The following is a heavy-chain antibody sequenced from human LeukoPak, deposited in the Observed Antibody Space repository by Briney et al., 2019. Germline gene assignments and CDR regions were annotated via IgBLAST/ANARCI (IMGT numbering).Heavy chain of an antibody. V-gene: IGHV3-23*01. D-gene: IGHD5-18*01. J-gene: IGHJ4*02. CDR2: ISGSGGST. CDR3: AKDRRGYSYGPQGY. CDR1: GFTFSSYA. Sequence: GGSLRLSYAASGFTFSSYAMSWVRQAPGKGLEWVSAISGSGGSTYYADSVKGRFTISRDNSKNTLYLQMNSLRAEDTAVYYCAKDRRGYSYGPQGYWGQGTLVTVSS.